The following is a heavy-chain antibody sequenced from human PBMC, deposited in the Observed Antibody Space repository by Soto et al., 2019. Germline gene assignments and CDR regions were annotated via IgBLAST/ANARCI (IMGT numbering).Heavy chain of an antibody. CDR2: IYTSGTT. V-gene: IGHV4-4*07. CDR1: GGSIRSNY. J-gene: IGHJ6*02. CDR3: AREGASGFGMDV. D-gene: IGHD1-26*01. Sequence: SETLSLTCNVSGGSIRSNYWSWIRQPAGKALEWIGRIYTSGTTNYNPSLKSRATMLMDTSKNQFSLILSSVTAADTGVYYCAREGASGFGMDVWGQGTTVTVSS.